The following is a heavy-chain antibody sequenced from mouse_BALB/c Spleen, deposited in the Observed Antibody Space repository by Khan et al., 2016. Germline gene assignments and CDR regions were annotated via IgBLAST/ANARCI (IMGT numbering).Heavy chain of an antibody. D-gene: IGHD1-1*01. Sequence: EVQLQESGPGLVKPSQSLSLTCTVTGYSITSDYAWNWIRQFPGNKLEWMGYISYSGSTSYNPSLKSRISITRDTSKNQFFLQLNSVTTEDTATYYCASYYGSSYYFVYWGQGTTLTVSS. V-gene: IGHV3-2*02. CDR2: ISYSGST. CDR3: ASYYGSSYYFVY. J-gene: IGHJ2*01. CDR1: GYSITSDYA.